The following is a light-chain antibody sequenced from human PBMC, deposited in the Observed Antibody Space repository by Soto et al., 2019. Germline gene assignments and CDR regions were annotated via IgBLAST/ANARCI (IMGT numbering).Light chain of an antibody. Sequence: ELVLTQSPGTLSLSPGERATLSCRASQSVSSGYLAWYQQKPGQAPRLLLYGASNRATGIPDRFSGSGSGTDFTLTISRLEPEDFAVYSCQQYGSSPYTFGQGTKLEIK. CDR1: QSVSSGY. CDR3: QQYGSSPYT. V-gene: IGKV3-20*01. CDR2: GAS. J-gene: IGKJ2*01.